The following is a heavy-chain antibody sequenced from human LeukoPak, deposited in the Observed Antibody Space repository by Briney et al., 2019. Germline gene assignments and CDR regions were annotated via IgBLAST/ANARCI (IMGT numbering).Heavy chain of an antibody. CDR3: ARELPYYYGSGIGEAWFDP. V-gene: IGHV3-48*03. J-gene: IGHJ5*02. Sequence: VGSLRLSCAASGFTFSSYEMNWVRQAPGKGLEWVSYISSTGSTIYYADSVKGRFTISRDNAKNSLYLQMNSLRVEDTAVYYCARELPYYYGSGIGEAWFDPWGQGTLVTVSS. CDR1: GFTFSSYE. CDR2: ISSTGSTI. D-gene: IGHD3-10*01.